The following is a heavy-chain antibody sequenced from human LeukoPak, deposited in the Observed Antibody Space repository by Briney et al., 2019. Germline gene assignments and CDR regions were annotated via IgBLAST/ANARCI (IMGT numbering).Heavy chain of an antibody. D-gene: IGHD6-19*01. CDR1: GFTLSSYA. CDR2: VSFDGSNK. CDR3: ARDPYSRGFAAFDV. Sequence: PGGSLRLSCAASGFTLSSYAMHWVRQAPGKGLEWVAVVSFDGSNKYYADSVKGRFTISRDNSKNTLYLQMNSLRVEDTAVYYCARDPYSRGFAAFDVWGQGTMVTVSS. J-gene: IGHJ3*01. V-gene: IGHV3-30*04.